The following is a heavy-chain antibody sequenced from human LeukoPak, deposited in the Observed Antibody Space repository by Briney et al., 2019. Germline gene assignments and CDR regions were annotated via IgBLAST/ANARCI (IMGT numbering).Heavy chain of an antibody. CDR1: GFTFSSYA. CDR3: AKTGELDFGPPAYYFDY. D-gene: IGHD1-26*01. V-gene: IGHV3-23*01. Sequence: EGSLRLSCAASGFTFSSYAMSWVRQAPGKGLEWVSAISGSGGSTYYADSVKGRFTISRDNSKNTLYLQMNSLRAEDTAVYYCAKTGELDFGPPAYYFDYWGQGTLVTVSS. CDR2: ISGSGGST. J-gene: IGHJ4*02.